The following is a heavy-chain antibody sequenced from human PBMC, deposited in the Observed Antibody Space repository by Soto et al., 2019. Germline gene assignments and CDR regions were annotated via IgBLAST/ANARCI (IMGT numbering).Heavy chain of an antibody. J-gene: IGHJ4*02. V-gene: IGHV4-61*01. Sequence: QVQLQESGPGLVQPSETLSLTCTVSGGSVSSGSYYWSWIRQPPGKGLEWIGYISNSGSTNYNPSLRSRVTISVDTSKNPFSLRLSSVTAADTAVYYCARGPDYWGQGTLVTVSS. CDR3: ARGPDY. CDR1: GGSVSSGSYY. CDR2: ISNSGST.